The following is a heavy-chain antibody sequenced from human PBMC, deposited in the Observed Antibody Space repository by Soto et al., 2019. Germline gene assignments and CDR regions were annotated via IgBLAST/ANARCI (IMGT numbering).Heavy chain of an antibody. CDR1: GGSISSFY. D-gene: IGHD3-22*01. CDR2: IYYSGST. CDR3: MLGSGWKDFYY. V-gene: IGHV4-59*08. J-gene: IGHJ4*02. Sequence: SETLSLTCTVSGGSISSFYWSWVRQPPGKGLEWIGTIYYSGSTNYNPSLKSRVTISVDTSKNQFSLKLSSVTAADTAVYYCMLGSGWKDFYYWGQGTLVTVSS.